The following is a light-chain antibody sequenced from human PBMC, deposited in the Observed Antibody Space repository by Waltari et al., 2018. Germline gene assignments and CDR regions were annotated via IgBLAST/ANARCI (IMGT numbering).Light chain of an antibody. Sequence: EIVLTQSPATLSLSPGERATLSCRASQSVGNYMAWYQQKPAQAPRLLIYDTSNRASGIPPRFSGSGSVTDFTLTISTLEPEDFAVYFCQQRIDYVWTFGQGTRLEIK. V-gene: IGKV3-11*01. CDR1: QSVGNY. J-gene: IGKJ2*01. CDR2: DTS. CDR3: QQRIDYVWT.